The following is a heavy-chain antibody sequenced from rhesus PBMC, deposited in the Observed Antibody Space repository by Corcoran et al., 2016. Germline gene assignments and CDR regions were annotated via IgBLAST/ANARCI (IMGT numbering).Heavy chain of an antibody. CDR3: AGATFDY. J-gene: IGHJ4*01. CDR1: GYTFIDYF. Sequence: EVQLVQSGTEVKKPGASVKSPCKAPGYTFIDYFIPWVRQAPGKGLEGMVRVEPEDGEAIHARKFQDRVTFTADTSTDTAYMELSSLRSEDTAVYYCAGATFDYWGQGVLVTVSS. CDR2: VEPEDGEA. V-gene: IGHV1-111*02. D-gene: IGHD1-44*02.